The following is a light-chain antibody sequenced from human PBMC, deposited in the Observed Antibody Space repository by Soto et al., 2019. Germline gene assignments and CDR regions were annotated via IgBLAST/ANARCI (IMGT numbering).Light chain of an antibody. J-gene: IGLJ1*01. Sequence: QSALAQPAAVSGSPGQSMTSSCNGTSSYVGDYNYVSWYKQHPSKAPKLIIYQLSTRLSGVSKRLSRYKSGNTDSLTISALEAEDEADYYCSSYTSSSTRVFGNGTKVTVL. V-gene: IGLV2-14*01. CDR1: SSYVGDYNY. CDR2: QLS. CDR3: SSYTSSSTRV.